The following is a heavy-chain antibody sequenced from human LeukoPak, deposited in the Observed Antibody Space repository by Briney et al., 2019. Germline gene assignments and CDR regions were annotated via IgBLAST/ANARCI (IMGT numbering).Heavy chain of an antibody. CDR1: GYTFTSYY. CDR3: ARDNSAGDTARWFDP. CDR2: INPSGGST. Sequence: ASVKVSCKASGYTFTSYYMHWVRQAPGQGLEWMGIINPSGGSTSYAQKFQGRVAMTRDMSTSTDYMELSSLRSEDTAVYYCARDNSAGDTARWFDPWGQGTLVTVSS. V-gene: IGHV1-46*01. D-gene: IGHD1-26*01. J-gene: IGHJ5*02.